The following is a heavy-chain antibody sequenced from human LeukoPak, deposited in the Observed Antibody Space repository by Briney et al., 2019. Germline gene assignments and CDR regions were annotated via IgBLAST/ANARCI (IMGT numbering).Heavy chain of an antibody. CDR3: ARETTSKSPFDY. V-gene: IGHV4-59*01. J-gene: IGHJ4*02. Sequence: SETLSLTCTVSGGSISSYYWSWIRQPPGKGLEWIGYIYYSGSTNYNPSLKSRVTISVDTSKNQFSLKLSSVTAADTAVYYCARETTSKSPFDYWGQGTLVTVSS. CDR1: GGSISSYY. CDR2: IYYSGST. D-gene: IGHD1-7*01.